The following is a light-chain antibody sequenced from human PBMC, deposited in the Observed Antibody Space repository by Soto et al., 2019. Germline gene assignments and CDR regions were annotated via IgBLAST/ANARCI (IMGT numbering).Light chain of an antibody. CDR1: KSDIGVYAF. J-gene: IGLJ1*01. V-gene: IGLV2-8*01. Sequence: QSVLTQPPSASGSPGQSVTISCTGTKSDIGVYAFVSWYQHHPGKAPRLIIYEVVQRPSGVPDRFSGSKSGNTASLTVSRLQAADEADYFCKSYAGSNTYVFGSGTKVTVL. CDR2: EVV. CDR3: KSYAGSNTYV.